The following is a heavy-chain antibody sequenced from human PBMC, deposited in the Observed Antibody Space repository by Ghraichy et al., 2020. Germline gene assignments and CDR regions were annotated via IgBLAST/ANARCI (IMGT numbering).Heavy chain of an antibody. Sequence: SETLSLTCAVYGGSFSGYYWSWIRQPPGKGLEWIGEINHSGSTNYNPSLKSRVTISVDTSKNQFSLKLSSVTAADTAVYYCARGISSGWYKNYYYYYYMDVWGKGTTVTVSS. CDR2: INHSGST. V-gene: IGHV4-34*01. D-gene: IGHD6-19*01. CDR1: GGSFSGYY. CDR3: ARGISSGWYKNYYYYYYMDV. J-gene: IGHJ6*03.